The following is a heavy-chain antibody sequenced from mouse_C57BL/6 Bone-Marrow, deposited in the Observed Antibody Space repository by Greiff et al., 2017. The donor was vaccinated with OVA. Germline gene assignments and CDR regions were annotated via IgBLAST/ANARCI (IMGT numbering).Heavy chain of an antibody. CDR1: GYTFTSYW. Sequence: SGTVLARPGASVKMSCTTSGYTFTSYWMHWVKQGPGQGLEWIGAISPGNSDTSYNQKFKGKAKLTAVTSASTAYMELSSLTNEDSAVYCGTRYYGSSPWFAYWGQGTLVTVSA. V-gene: IGHV1-5*01. CDR2: ISPGNSDT. D-gene: IGHD1-1*01. J-gene: IGHJ3*01. CDR3: TRYYGSSPWFAY.